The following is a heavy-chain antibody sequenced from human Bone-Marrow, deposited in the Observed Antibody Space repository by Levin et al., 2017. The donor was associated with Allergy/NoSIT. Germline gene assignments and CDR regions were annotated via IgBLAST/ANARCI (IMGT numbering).Heavy chain of an antibody. CDR1: GFTFSSYW. CDR3: ARDIVVVPAAVSKYYYYYYMDV. Sequence: PSETLSLTCAASGFTFSSYWMSWVRQAPGKGLEWVANIKQDGSEKYYVDSVKGRFTISRDNAKNSLYLQMNSLRAEDTAVYYCARDIVVVPAAVSKYYYYYYMDVWGKGTTVTVSS. D-gene: IGHD2-2*01. V-gene: IGHV3-7*03. J-gene: IGHJ6*03. CDR2: IKQDGSEK.